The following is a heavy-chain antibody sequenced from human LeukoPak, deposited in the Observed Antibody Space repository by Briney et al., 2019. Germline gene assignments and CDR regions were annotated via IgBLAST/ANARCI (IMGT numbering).Heavy chain of an antibody. V-gene: IGHV1-18*01. CDR3: ARADSQWVTFDC. CDR2: ISAYNGNT. D-gene: IGHD1-26*01. Sequence: ASVKVSCKASGYTFTSYGISWVRQAPGQGLEWMGWISAYNGNTNYAQELQGRVTMTTDTSTSTAYMELRSLRSDDTAVYYCARADSQWVTFDCWGQGTLVTVSS. CDR1: GYTFTSYG. J-gene: IGHJ4*02.